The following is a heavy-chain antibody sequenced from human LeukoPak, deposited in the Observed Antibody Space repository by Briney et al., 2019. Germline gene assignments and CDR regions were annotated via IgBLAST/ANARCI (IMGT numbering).Heavy chain of an antibody. CDR1: GGSNSSGGYS. D-gene: IGHD5-24*01. J-gene: IGHJ3*02. V-gene: IGHV4-30-2*01. Sequence: SQTLSLTCAVSGGSNSSGGYSWSWIRQPPGKGLEWIGYIYHSGSTYYNPSLKSRVTISVDRSKNQFSLKLSSVTAADTAVYYCARISRDGYNRAFDIWGQGTMVTVSS. CDR3: ARISRDGYNRAFDI. CDR2: IYHSGST.